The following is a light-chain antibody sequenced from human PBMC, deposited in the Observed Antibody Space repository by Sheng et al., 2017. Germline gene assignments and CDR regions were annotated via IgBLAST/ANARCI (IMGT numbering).Light chain of an antibody. CDR1: QSISSW. J-gene: IGKJ1*01. CDR3: QQYDNYPPT. Sequence: DIQMTQSPSTLSASVGDRFTITCRASQSISSWLAWYQKKPGKAPKFLIYKASNLESGVPSRFSGSGYGTEFTLTIDTLQPDDFATYYCQQYDNYPPTFGQGTKVEIK. CDR2: KAS. V-gene: IGKV1-5*03.